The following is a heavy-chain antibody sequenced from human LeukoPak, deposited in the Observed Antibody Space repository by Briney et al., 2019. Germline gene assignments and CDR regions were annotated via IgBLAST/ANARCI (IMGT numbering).Heavy chain of an antibody. Sequence: KPSETLSLTCIVSDGSISSDSFYWGWIRQPPGKGLEWIGSLYYTGSYTGTTYYNPSLESRVTVSVDTSKNLCSLKLTSVTAADTALYYCVGEEYGTGSYYKSSDWGQGTLVTVSS. CDR1: DGSISSDSFY. CDR3: VGEEYGTGSYYKSSD. CDR2: LYYTGSYTGTT. D-gene: IGHD3-10*01. J-gene: IGHJ4*02. V-gene: IGHV4-39*01.